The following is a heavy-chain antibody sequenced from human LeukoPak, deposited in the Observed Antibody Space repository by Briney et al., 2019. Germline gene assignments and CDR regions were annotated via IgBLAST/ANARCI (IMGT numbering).Heavy chain of an antibody. CDR2: ISGDGGTI. D-gene: IGHD4-17*01. V-gene: IGHV3-23*01. J-gene: IGHJ4*02. Sequence: GGSLRLSCAASGFTLRSSAMSWVRQAPGKGLEWVSAISGDGGTISYAASVRGRFTISRDNAKNTLFLQMSSLRAGDTALYYCAKESYGNPSGYWGQGTRVTVSS. CDR3: AKESYGNPSGY. CDR1: GFTLRSSA.